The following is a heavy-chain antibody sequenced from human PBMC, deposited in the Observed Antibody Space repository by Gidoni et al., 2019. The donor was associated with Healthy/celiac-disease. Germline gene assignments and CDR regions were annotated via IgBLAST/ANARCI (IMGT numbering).Heavy chain of an antibody. D-gene: IGHD2-15*01. CDR1: GFSFSSYA. Sequence: QVQLVESGGGVVQPGRSLRLSCAASGFSFSSYAMHWVRQVPGKGLEWVAVISYDGSNKYYADSVKGRFTISRDNSKNTLYLQVNSLRAEDTAVYYCARGGYCSGGSCSDAFDIWGQGTMVTVSS. CDR3: ARGGYCSGGSCSDAFDI. CDR2: ISYDGSNK. V-gene: IGHV3-30-3*01. J-gene: IGHJ3*02.